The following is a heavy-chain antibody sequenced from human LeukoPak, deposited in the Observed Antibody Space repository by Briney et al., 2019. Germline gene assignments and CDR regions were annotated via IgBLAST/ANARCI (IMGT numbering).Heavy chain of an antibody. Sequence: SVKVSCKASGYTFSVHHIHWARQAPGQGLEWMGGIIPIFGTANYAQKFQGRVTITADESTSTAYMELSSLRSEDTAVYYCARVEEDWGQGTLVTVSS. V-gene: IGHV1-69*13. CDR3: ARVEED. J-gene: IGHJ4*02. CDR1: GYTFSVHH. CDR2: IIPIFGTA.